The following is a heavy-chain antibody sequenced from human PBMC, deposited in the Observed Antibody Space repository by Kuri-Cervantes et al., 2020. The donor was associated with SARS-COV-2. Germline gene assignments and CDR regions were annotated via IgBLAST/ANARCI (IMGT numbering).Heavy chain of an antibody. CDR3: VRDGDHWNFDY. D-gene: IGHD1-1*01. J-gene: IGHJ4*02. CDR1: GFTFSGHW. V-gene: IGHV3-74*01. Sequence: GGSLRLSCAASGFTFSGHWIHWVRQAPGKGLVWVSRSNPDGSYTNNADSVKGRFTLSRDNAKNMLFLQMNRLRAEDTAVYYCVRDGDHWNFDYWGQGTLVTVSS. CDR2: SNPDGSYT.